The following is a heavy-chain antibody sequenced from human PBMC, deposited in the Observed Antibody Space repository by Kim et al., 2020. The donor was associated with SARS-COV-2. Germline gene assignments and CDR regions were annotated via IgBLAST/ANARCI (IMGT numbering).Heavy chain of an antibody. Sequence: SETLSLTCAVSGGSISSSNWWSWVRQPPGKGLEWIGEIYHSGSTNYNPSLKSRVTISVDKSKNQFSLKLSSVTAADTAVYYCARDTSSSTALTSYYYGMDVWGQGTTVTVSS. J-gene: IGHJ6*02. CDR2: IYHSGST. V-gene: IGHV4-4*02. D-gene: IGHD6-6*01. CDR3: ARDTSSSTALTSYYYGMDV. CDR1: GGSISSSNW.